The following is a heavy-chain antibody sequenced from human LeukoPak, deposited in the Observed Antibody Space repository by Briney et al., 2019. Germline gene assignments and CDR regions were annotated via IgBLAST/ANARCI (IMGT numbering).Heavy chain of an antibody. CDR2: IKSKTDGGTT. V-gene: IGHV3-15*01. J-gene: IGHJ4*02. CDR1: GFTFSNAW. Sequence: PGGSLRLSCAASGFTFSNAWMSWVRQAPGKGREWVGRIKSKTDGGTTDYAAPVKGRFTISRDDSKNTLYQQMNSLKTEDTAVYYCTTGPFRVVVNDYWGQGTLVTVSS. D-gene: IGHD2-15*01. CDR3: TTGPFRVVVNDY.